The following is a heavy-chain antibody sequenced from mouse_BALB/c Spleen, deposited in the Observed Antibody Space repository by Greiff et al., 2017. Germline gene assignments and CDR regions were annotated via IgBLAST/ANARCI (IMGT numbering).Heavy chain of an antibody. CDR3: TRAEAYYYGPHY. J-gene: IGHJ2*01. Sequence: EVKVEESGGGLVQPGGSMKLSCVASGFTFSNYWMNWVRQSPEKGLEWVAEIRLKSNNYATHYAESVKGRFTISRDDSKSSVYLQMNNLRAEDTGIYYCTRAEAYYYGPHYWGQGTTLTVSS. D-gene: IGHD1-1*01. CDR2: IRLKSNNYAT. V-gene: IGHV6-6*02. CDR1: GFTFSNYW.